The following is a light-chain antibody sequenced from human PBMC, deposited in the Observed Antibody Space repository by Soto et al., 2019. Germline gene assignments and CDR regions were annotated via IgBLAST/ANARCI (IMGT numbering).Light chain of an antibody. J-gene: IGKJ1*01. CDR1: QYIGSA. CDR2: DAS. Sequence: EVVLTQSPATLSVSPGDRATLSCRASQYIGSAVAWYHQKSGQAPRLLIFDASIRVPTTPARFSGSVSGTAFTLTISSLESEDFAVYFCQQYGDRPRTFGQGTKVEIK. CDR3: QQYGDRPRT. V-gene: IGKV3-15*01.